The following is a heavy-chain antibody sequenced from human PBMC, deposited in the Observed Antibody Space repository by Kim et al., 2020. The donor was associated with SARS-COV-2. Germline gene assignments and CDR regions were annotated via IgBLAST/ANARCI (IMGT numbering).Heavy chain of an antibody. CDR3: AKASITMIVVAPDY. D-gene: IGHD3-22*01. J-gene: IGHJ4*02. Sequence: AGSVKGRFTISRDKSKTTLYLQMNSLRAEDTAVYYCAKASITMIVVAPDYWGQGTLVTVSS. V-gene: IGHV3-23*01.